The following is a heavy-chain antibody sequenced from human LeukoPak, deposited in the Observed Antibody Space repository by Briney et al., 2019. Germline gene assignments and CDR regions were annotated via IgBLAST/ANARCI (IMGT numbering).Heavy chain of an antibody. J-gene: IGHJ4*02. CDR2: IKQDGSEK. Sequence: GGSLRLSCAASGFTFRSYWMSWVRQAPGKGLEWVANIKQDGSEKAYVDSVKGRFTISRDNAENSLFLQMSSLRAEDTAVYYCARAPRTYYYGSGSYAHFDYWGQGTLVTVSS. D-gene: IGHD3-10*01. V-gene: IGHV3-7*01. CDR1: GFTFRSYW. CDR3: ARAPRTYYYGSGSYAHFDY.